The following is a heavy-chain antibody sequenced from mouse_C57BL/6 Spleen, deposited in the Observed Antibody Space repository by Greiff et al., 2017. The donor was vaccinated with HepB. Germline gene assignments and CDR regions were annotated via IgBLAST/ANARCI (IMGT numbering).Heavy chain of an antibody. Sequence: VQLQQPGAELVMPGASVKLSCKASGYTFTSYWMHWVKQRPGQGLEWIGEIDPSDSYTNYNQKFKGKSTLTVDKSSSTAYMQLSSLTSEDSAVYYYARMDYGSLDYWGQGTTLTVSS. V-gene: IGHV1-69*01. J-gene: IGHJ2*01. CDR2: IDPSDSYT. CDR3: ARMDYGSLDY. CDR1: GYTFTSYW. D-gene: IGHD1-1*01.